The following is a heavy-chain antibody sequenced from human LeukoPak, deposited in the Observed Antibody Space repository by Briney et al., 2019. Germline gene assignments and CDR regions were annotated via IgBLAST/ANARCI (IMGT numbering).Heavy chain of an antibody. Sequence: GGSLRLSCAASGFTFSSYSMNWVRQAPGKGLEWVSYISSSSSTIYYADSVKGRFTISRDNAKNSLYLQMNSLRAEDTAVYYCARTGYCSSASCTDGFDIWGQGTMVTVSS. V-gene: IGHV3-48*04. CDR3: ARTGYCSSASCTDGFDI. CDR2: ISSSSSTI. CDR1: GFTFSSYS. D-gene: IGHD2-2*01. J-gene: IGHJ3*02.